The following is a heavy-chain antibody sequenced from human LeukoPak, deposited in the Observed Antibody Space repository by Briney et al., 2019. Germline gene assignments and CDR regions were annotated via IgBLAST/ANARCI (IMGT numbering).Heavy chain of an antibody. V-gene: IGHV4-34*01. J-gene: IGHJ3*02. CDR2: INHSGST. Sequence: SETLSLTCAVYGGSFSGYYWSWIRQPPGKGLEWIGEINHSGSTNYNPSLKSRVTISVDTSKNQFSLKLSSVTAADTAVYYCARGDSSGYYAAFDIWGQGTMVTVSS. CDR3: ARGDSSGYYAAFDI. CDR1: GGSFSGYY. D-gene: IGHD3-22*01.